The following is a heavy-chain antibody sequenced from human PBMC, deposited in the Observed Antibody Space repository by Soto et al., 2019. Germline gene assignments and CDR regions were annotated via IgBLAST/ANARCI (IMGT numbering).Heavy chain of an antibody. J-gene: IGHJ4*02. V-gene: IGHV3-48*03. CDR1: GFTFSDYE. Sequence: GGSLRLYCAASGFTFSDYEVNWVRQAPGKGLEWLSYISSSGSSKYYADSVKGRFTISRDNARNSLYLQMNSLRAEDTAIYYCARGVRADYWGQGTLVTVSS. D-gene: IGHD3-10*01. CDR2: ISSSGSSK. CDR3: ARGVRADY.